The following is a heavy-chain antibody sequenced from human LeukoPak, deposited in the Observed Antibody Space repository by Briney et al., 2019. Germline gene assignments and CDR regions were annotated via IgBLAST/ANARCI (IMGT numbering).Heavy chain of an antibody. D-gene: IGHD2-2*01. Sequence: GGSLRLSCAASGFTFSGYWMHWVRQAPGKGLVWVSRIKGDGSISTYTDSVKGRFIVSRDNAKNTLFLQMNSLRAEDTAVYYCARDVALDTSSYPGYWGRGTLVTVSS. V-gene: IGHV3-74*01. CDR2: IKGDGSIS. CDR3: ARDVALDTSSYPGY. CDR1: GFTFSGYW. J-gene: IGHJ4*02.